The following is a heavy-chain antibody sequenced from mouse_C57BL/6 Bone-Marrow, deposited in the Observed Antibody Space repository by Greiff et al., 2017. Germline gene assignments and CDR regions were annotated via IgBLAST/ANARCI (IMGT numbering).Heavy chain of an antibody. CDR1: GFTFSDFY. Sequence: EVKVVESGGGLVQSGRSLRLSCATSGFTFSDFYMEWVRQAPGKGLEWIAASRNKANDYTTEYSASVKGRFIVSRDTSQSILYLQMNALRAEDTAIYYCARDELGSSYAMDYWGQGTSVTVSS. D-gene: IGHD4-1*01. CDR3: ARDELGSSYAMDY. V-gene: IGHV7-1*01. J-gene: IGHJ4*01. CDR2: SRNKANDYTT.